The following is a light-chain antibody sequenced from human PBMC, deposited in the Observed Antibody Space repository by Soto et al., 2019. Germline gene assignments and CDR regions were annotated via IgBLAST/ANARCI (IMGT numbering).Light chain of an antibody. V-gene: IGKV3D-15*01. CDR1: QSVSSN. CDR2: GAS. Sequence: EIVLPQSPATLSVYPEEIVTLSCMASQSVSSNLAWYQQKPGQAPRLLIYGASTRATGIPARFSGSGSGTEFNLTISSLEPEDFAVYYCQQRSNWPRWSFGQGTKVDIK. J-gene: IGKJ1*01. CDR3: QQRSNWPRWS.